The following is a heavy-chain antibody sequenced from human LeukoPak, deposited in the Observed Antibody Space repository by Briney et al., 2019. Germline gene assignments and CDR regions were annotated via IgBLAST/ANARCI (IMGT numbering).Heavy chain of an antibody. Sequence: GGSLRLSCAASGFTVSSNYMSWVRQAPGKGLEWVSVIYSGGSTYYADSVKGRFTISRDNSKNTLYLQMNSLRAEDTAVYYCARARYSSYYFDYWGQGTLVAVSS. CDR2: IYSGGST. D-gene: IGHD6-13*01. J-gene: IGHJ4*02. CDR1: GFTVSSNY. V-gene: IGHV3-53*01. CDR3: ARARYSSYYFDY.